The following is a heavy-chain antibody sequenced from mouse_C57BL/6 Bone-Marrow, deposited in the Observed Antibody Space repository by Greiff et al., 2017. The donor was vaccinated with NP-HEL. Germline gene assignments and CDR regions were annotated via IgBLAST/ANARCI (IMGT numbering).Heavy chain of an antibody. CDR3: ARSSYYYGSRY. J-gene: IGHJ2*01. CDR2: IHPNSGST. V-gene: IGHV1-64*01. CDR1: GYTFTSYW. D-gene: IGHD1-1*01. Sequence: QVQLQQPGAELVKPGASVKLSCKASGYTFTSYWMHWVKQRPGQGLEWIGMIHPNSGSTNYNEKFKSKATLTVDKSSSTAYMQLSSLTSEDSAVYYCARSSYYYGSRYWGQGTTLTVSS.